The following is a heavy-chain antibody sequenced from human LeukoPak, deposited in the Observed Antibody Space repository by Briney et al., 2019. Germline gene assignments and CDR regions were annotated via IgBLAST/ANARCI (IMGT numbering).Heavy chain of an antibody. V-gene: IGHV4-39*01. Sequence: SETLSLTCTVSGGSISSSSYYWGWIRQPPGKGLEWIGSIYYSGSTYYNPSLKSRVTISVDTSKNQFSLRLSSVTAADTAVYYCAGYQHYFDYWGQGTLVTVSS. CDR1: GGSISSSSYY. CDR3: AGYQHYFDY. J-gene: IGHJ4*02. D-gene: IGHD2-2*01. CDR2: IYYSGST.